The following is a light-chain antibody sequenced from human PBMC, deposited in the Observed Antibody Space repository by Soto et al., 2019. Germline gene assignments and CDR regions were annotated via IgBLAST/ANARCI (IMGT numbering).Light chain of an antibody. V-gene: IGLV4-69*02. J-gene: IGLJ2*01. CDR2: VHSDGSH. Sequence: QLVLTQSPSASASLGASVKLTCTLSRGHSSYGIAWHQQQAEKGPRYLMKVHSDGSHSKGDGIPDRFSGSSSGAERYLTISSLQSEDEADYYCQTWGTGIVVFGGGTKVTVL. CDR1: RGHSSYG. CDR3: QTWGTGIVV.